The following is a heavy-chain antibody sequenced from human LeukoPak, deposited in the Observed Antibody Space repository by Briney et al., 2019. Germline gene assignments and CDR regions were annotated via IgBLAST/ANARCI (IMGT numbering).Heavy chain of an antibody. CDR2: INSDGSST. D-gene: IGHD6-19*01. CDR1: GFTFSSYW. Sequence: GGSLRLSCAASGFTFSSYWMHWVRQAPGKRLVWVSRINSDGSSTSYADSVKGRFIISRDNAKNTLYLQMNSLRAEDTALYYCARSHRSSSGWDGFLIHDAFDIWGQGTMVTVSS. V-gene: IGHV3-74*01. CDR3: ARSHRSSSGWDGFLIHDAFDI. J-gene: IGHJ3*02.